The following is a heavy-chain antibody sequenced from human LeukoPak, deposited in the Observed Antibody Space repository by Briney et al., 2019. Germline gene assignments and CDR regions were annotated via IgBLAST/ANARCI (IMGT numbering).Heavy chain of an antibody. Sequence: SETLSLTCGVYGGSFSGYYWSWIRQPPGKGLEWIGEINHSGSTNYNPSLKSRVTISVDTSKNQFSLKLSSVTAADTAVYYCARHGTKLLWFGELSAFDYWGQGTLVTVSS. CDR2: INHSGST. CDR1: GGSFSGYY. CDR3: ARHGTKLLWFGELSAFDY. D-gene: IGHD3-10*01. V-gene: IGHV4-34*01. J-gene: IGHJ4*02.